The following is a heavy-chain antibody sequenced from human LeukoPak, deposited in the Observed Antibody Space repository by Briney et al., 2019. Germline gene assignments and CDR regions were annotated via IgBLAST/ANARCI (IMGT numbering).Heavy chain of an antibody. CDR3: AKGPHYYDSSGYYYFDY. J-gene: IGHJ4*02. CDR2: ISSRGGST. D-gene: IGHD3-22*01. V-gene: IGHV3-23*01. Sequence: PGGSLRLSCAASGFTFSNFAMGWVRQAPGKGLEWVSAISSRGGSTYYADSVKGRFTISRDNSKNTLSLQMNSLRAEDTALYYCAKGPHYYDSSGYYYFDYWGQGTLVTVSS. CDR1: GFTFSNFA.